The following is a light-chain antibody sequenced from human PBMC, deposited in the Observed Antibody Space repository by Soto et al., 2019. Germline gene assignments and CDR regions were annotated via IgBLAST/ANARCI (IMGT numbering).Light chain of an antibody. CDR3: AAWDDIRNTYV. V-gene: IGLV1-44*01. CDR1: YPNVGDNT. J-gene: IGLJ1*01. CDR2: KND. Sequence: QSVLTQPPSASAAPGQRVTISCSGSYPNVGDNTVDWYQHLPGSAPKLLIYKNDQRPSGIPDQFSASKSGTSASLAISGLQSGHEADYYCAAWDDIRNTYVFGTGTKVTVL.